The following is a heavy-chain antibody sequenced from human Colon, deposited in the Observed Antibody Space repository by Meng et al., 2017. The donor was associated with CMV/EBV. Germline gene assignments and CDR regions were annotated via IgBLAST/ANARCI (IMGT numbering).Heavy chain of an antibody. CDR3: AQLRGITGWFDP. J-gene: IGHJ5*02. CDR2: IYSGSTTT. V-gene: IGHV3-53*01. CDR1: GFPVSANY. Sequence: GESLKISCAASGFPVSANYMAWFRQAPGRGLEWVSIIYSGSTTTLYADSVKGRFSISTDSSNNTLYLQMSSLRDEDTAVYYCAQLRGITGWFDPWGQGTLVTVSS. D-gene: IGHD1-1*01.